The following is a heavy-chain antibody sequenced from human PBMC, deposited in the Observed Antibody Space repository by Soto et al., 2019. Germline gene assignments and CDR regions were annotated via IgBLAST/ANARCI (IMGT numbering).Heavy chain of an antibody. D-gene: IGHD1-26*01. J-gene: IGHJ6*02. CDR3: ARPWELRNGMDV. Sequence: QVQLHQWGAGLLKPSETLSLTCAVYGGSFSGYYWSWIRQPPGKGLEWIGEINHSESTNCNPSLKRRXXTXVXXSKNQFARKLSSVTAADTAVYYCARPWELRNGMDVWGQGTTVTVSS. CDR1: GGSFSGYY. CDR2: INHSEST. V-gene: IGHV4-34*01.